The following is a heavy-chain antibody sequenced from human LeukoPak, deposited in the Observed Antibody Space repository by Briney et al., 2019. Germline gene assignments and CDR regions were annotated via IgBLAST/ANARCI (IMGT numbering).Heavy chain of an antibody. V-gene: IGHV4-59*01. D-gene: IGHD6-19*01. Sequence: SETLSLTCTVSGGSINNYYWTWIRQSPGKGLEWIGYIHYSGSTNYNPSLKSRVTISVDTSKNQFSLKLTTVTAADTAVYYCARGNGWHAHWGQGTLVTVSS. CDR3: ARGNGWHAH. CDR1: GGSINNYY. CDR2: IHYSGST. J-gene: IGHJ4*02.